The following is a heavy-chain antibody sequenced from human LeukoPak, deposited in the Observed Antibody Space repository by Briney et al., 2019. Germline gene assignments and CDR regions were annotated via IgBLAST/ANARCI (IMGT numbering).Heavy chain of an antibody. J-gene: IGHJ6*03. D-gene: IGHD5/OR15-5a*01. CDR3: ARASQGSRVYSWERAQLAYYYYMDV. CDR1: GFTFSSYW. V-gene: IGHV3-53*01. CDR2: LYSTGTT. Sequence: GGSLRLSCAASGFTFSSYWMHWVRQAPGKGLEWVSVLYSTGTTYYADSVKGRFTISRDNSKNTLYLQMNSLRAEDTAVYYCARASQGSRVYSWERAQLAYYYYMDVWGKGTTVTVSS.